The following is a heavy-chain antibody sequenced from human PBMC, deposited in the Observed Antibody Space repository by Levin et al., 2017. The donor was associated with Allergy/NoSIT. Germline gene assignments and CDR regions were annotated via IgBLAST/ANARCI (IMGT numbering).Heavy chain of an antibody. CDR1: GFTFSSYG. J-gene: IGHJ6*02. Sequence: GGSLRLSCAASGFTFSSYGMHWVRQAPGKGLEWVAVISYDGSNKYYADSVKGRFTISRDNSKNTLYLQMNSLRAEDTAVYYCAKGGHGGWPYYYYDYGMDVWGQGTTVTVSS. D-gene: IGHD6-19*01. CDR3: AKGGHGGWPYYYYDYGMDV. V-gene: IGHV3-30*18. CDR2: ISYDGSNK.